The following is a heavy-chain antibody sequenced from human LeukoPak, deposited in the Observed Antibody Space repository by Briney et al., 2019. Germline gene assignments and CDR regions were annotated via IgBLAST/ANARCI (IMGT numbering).Heavy chain of an antibody. V-gene: IGHV3-48*03. D-gene: IGHD4/OR15-4a*01. J-gene: IGHJ4*02. CDR3: ARGALHVDY. CDR1: GFTFSDYE. Sequence: GGSLRLSCAASGFTFSDYEINWVRQAPGKGPEWVSCISTSGSTTYYADSVKGRFTISRDNAKNSLFLQMNTLTAEDTAVYYCARGALHVDYWGQGTPVTVSS. CDR2: ISTSGSTT.